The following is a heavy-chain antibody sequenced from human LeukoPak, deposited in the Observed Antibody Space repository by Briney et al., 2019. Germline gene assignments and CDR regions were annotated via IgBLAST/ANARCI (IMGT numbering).Heavy chain of an antibody. CDR3: ARGHRDYDILTGYYYNY. J-gene: IGHJ4*02. CDR1: GGSFSGYY. Sequence: PSETLSLTCAVYGGSFSGYYWSWIRQPPGKGLEGIGEINHSGSTNYNPSLKSRVTISGDTSKNQFSLKLSSVTAADTAVYYCARGHRDYDILTGYYYNYWGQGTLVTVSS. D-gene: IGHD3-9*01. V-gene: IGHV4-34*01. CDR2: INHSGST.